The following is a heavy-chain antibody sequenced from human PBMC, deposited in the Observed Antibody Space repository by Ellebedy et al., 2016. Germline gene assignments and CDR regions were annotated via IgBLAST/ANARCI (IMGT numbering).Heavy chain of an antibody. CDR2: IIPILGIA. Sequence: ASVKVSCKASGGTFSSYAISWVRQAPGQGLEWMGRIIPILGIAIYAQKFQERVTITRDMSTSTAYMELSSLRSEDTAVYYYAAVLGTPKLTATVKGAFDIWGQGTMVTVSS. J-gene: IGHJ3*02. V-gene: IGHV1-69*04. CDR1: GGTFSSYA. CDR3: AAVLGTPKLTATVKGAFDI. D-gene: IGHD7-27*01.